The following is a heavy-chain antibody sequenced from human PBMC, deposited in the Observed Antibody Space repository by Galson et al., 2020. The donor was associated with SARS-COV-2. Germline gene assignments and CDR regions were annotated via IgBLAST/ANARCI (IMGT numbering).Heavy chain of an antibody. Sequence: GGSLRLSCAASGFIFSDAHMTWIRQAPGKGLEWISYIKNGGDTIYYADSVKGRFTMSRDNANNLLYLQMNSLRVEDTAMYYCARESWGSLDPWGQGTVVTV. D-gene: IGHD3-16*01. J-gene: IGHJ5*02. CDR1: GFIFSDAH. CDR2: IKNGGDTI. CDR3: ARESWGSLDP. V-gene: IGHV3-11*01.